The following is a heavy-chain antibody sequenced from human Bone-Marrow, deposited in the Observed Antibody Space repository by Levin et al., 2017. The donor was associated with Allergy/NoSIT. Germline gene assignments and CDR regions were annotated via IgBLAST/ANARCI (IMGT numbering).Heavy chain of an antibody. Sequence: GASVKVSCKVSGYTLTELSMHWVRQAPGKGLEWMGGFDPEDGETIYAQKFQGRVTMTEDTSTDTAYMELSSLRSEDTAVYYCATSYTGGDSNWFDPWGQGTLVTVSS. CDR2: FDPEDGET. CDR1: GYTLTELS. V-gene: IGHV1-24*01. J-gene: IGHJ5*02. D-gene: IGHD3-16*01. CDR3: ATSYTGGDSNWFDP.